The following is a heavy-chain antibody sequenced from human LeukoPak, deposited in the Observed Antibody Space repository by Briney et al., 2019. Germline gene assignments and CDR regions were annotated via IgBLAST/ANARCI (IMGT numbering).Heavy chain of an antibody. CDR3: ARHSSSGWPYYFDY. V-gene: IGHV5-51*01. J-gene: IGHJ4*02. CDR1: GYHFTSYW. CDR2: IYPGDSDT. D-gene: IGHD6-19*01. Sequence: GESLKISCKGSGYHFTSYWIVWVRQLPGKGLEWMRIIYPGDSDTRYSPSFQGQVTISADKSISTAYLQWSSLKASDTAMYYCARHSSSGWPYYFDYWGQGTLVTVSS.